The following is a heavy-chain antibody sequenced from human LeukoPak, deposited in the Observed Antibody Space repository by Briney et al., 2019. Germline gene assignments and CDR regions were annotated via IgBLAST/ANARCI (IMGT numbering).Heavy chain of an antibody. D-gene: IGHD1-26*01. J-gene: IGHJ4*02. CDR2: ISAYNGNT. CDR3: ARGMGATTFADFDY. V-gene: IGHV1-18*01. CDR1: GYTFTSYG. Sequence: ASVKVSCKASGYTFTSYGVSWVRQAPGQGLEWMGWISAYNGNTNYAQKFQGRVTMTTDTSTSTAYMELRSLRSDDTAVYYCARGMGATTFADFDYWGQGTLVTVPS.